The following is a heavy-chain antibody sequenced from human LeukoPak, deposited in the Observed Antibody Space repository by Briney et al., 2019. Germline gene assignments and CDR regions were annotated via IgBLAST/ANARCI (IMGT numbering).Heavy chain of an antibody. Sequence: ASVKVSCTVSGYTLTELSIHWVGQAPGKGLEWMGGFDPEDGETIYAQKFQGRVTMTEDTSTDTAYMELSRLRSEDTAVYYCATLGGKQWLVRGAYYFDYWGQGTLVTVSS. D-gene: IGHD6-19*01. V-gene: IGHV1-24*01. J-gene: IGHJ4*02. CDR3: ATLGGKQWLVRGAYYFDY. CDR2: FDPEDGET. CDR1: GYTLTELS.